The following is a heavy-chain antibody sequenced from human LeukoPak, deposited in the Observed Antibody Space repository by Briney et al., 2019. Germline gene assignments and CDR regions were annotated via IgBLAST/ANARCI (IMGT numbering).Heavy chain of an antibody. J-gene: IGHJ4*02. D-gene: IGHD3-3*01. V-gene: IGHV4-34*01. CDR1: GGSFSGYY. CDR3: ARGGGVAVFGY. CDR2: INHSGST. Sequence: PSETLSLTCAVYGGSFSGYYWSWIRQPPGKGLEWIGEINHSGSTNYDPSLKSRVTISVDTSKNQFSLKLSSVTAADTAVYYCARGGGVAVFGYWGQGTLVTVSS.